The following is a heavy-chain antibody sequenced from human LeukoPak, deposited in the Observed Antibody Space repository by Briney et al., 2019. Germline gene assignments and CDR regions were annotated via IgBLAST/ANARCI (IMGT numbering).Heavy chain of an antibody. Sequence: ASVKVSCKASGGTFSSYAINWVRQATGQGLEWMGWMNPNSGNTGYAQKFQGRVTMTRNTSISTAYMELSSLRSEDTAVYYCARIWSGYYIVNFYYYYYGMDVWGQGTTVTVSS. CDR2: MNPNSGNT. D-gene: IGHD3-3*01. CDR1: GGTFSSYA. V-gene: IGHV1-8*02. CDR3: ARIWSGYYIVNFYYYYYGMDV. J-gene: IGHJ6*02.